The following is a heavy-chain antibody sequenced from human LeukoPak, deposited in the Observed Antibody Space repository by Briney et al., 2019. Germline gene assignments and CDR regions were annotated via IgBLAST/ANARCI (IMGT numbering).Heavy chain of an antibody. V-gene: IGHV1-69*04. J-gene: IGHJ4*02. CDR3: AREGSDSSGYYQAYDY. CDR1: GGTFSSYA. CDR2: IIPILGIA. Sequence: SVKVSCKASGGTFSSYAISWVRQAPGQGLEWMGRIIPILGIANYAQKFQGRVTITADQSTSTAYMELSSLRSEDTAVYYCAREGSDSSGYYQAYDYWGQGTLVTVSS. D-gene: IGHD3-22*01.